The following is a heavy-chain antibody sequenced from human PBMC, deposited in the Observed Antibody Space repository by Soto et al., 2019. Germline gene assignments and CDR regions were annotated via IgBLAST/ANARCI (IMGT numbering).Heavy chain of an antibody. CDR3: ARMKMATMPFDY. Sequence: PXGSLVLSCAASGFTLSSYCMHWVRQAPGKGLEWVAVIWYDGSNKYYADSVKGRFTISRDNSKDTLYLQMNSLRAEDTAVYYCARMKMATMPFDYWGQGTLVTVSS. J-gene: IGHJ4*02. V-gene: IGHV3-33*01. CDR2: IWYDGSNK. CDR1: GFTLSSYC. D-gene: IGHD5-12*01.